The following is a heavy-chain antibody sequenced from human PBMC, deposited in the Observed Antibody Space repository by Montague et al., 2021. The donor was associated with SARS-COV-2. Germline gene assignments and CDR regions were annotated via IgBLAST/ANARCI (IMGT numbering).Heavy chain of an antibody. V-gene: IGHV4-59*02. CDR2: MYYTGTS. J-gene: IGHJ4*01. Sequence: SETLSLTCAISGGSASGYYWAWIRQPQGKGLEWIGYMYYTGTSNYNPSLKSRVSMSIDTAENHFPLNLTSVAAADTGVSYCARGLGYTSMFRFFDYWGHGALVTVSS. CDR3: ARGLGYTSMFRFFDY. D-gene: IGHD2-2*02. CDR1: GGSASGYY.